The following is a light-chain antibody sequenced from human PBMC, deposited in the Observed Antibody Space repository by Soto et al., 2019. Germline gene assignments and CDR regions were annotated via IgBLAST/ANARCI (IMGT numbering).Light chain of an antibody. CDR2: GAS. CDR1: LRISSD. V-gene: IGKV1-39*01. Sequence: DIQMTQSPSSLSASVGDRVTITCRASLRISSDLNWFQQKPGKAPKVLIFGASSLQSGVPSRFSGSGSGTEFTLTISSLQREDSATYYCQQDYNYPRTFGQGTRVEI. J-gene: IGKJ1*01. CDR3: QQDYNYPRT.